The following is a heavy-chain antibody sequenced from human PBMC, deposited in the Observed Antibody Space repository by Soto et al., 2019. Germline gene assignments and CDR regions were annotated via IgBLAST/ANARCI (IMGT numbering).Heavy chain of an antibody. Sequence: SETLSLTCTVSGGSVSSGNYYWSWIRQPPGKGLEWIGYIYYSGSTNYNPSLKSRVTISVDTSKNQFSLKLSSVTAADTAVYYCARHLSGYCSSTSCYGDGYYYYGMDVWGQGTTVTVSS. CDR2: IYYSGST. J-gene: IGHJ6*02. CDR3: ARHLSGYCSSTSCYGDGYYYYGMDV. V-gene: IGHV4-61*01. CDR1: GGSVSSGNYY. D-gene: IGHD2-2*01.